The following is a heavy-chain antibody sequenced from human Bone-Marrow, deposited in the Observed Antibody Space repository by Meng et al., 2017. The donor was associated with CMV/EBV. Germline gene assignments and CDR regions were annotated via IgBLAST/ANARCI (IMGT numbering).Heavy chain of an antibody. CDR2: MHQDGSEK. Sequence: GGTLRLSCVASGFSFSGYWMTWVRQAPGKGLEWVATMHQDGSEKYYMDSVKGRFTISRDNAKNSLYLQMNGLRAEDTAVYYCARFSDYGMDVWGQGTTVTVSS. V-gene: IGHV3-7*01. CDR3: ARFSDYGMDV. CDR1: GFSFSGYW. J-gene: IGHJ6*02.